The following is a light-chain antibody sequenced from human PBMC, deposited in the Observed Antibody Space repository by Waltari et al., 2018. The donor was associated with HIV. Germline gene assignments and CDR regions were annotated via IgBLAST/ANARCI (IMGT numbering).Light chain of an antibody. Sequence: QSALTQPASVSASPGQSVTISCTGTSSDVGGYNYVSWYQQHPGKAPKLMVYDVTNPPSGVCNCFSGSESGNSSVLTMSGFQAEDEDDYYCSSYTPSRTVVFGGGTKLTVL. CDR1: SSDVGGYNY. J-gene: IGLJ2*01. CDR3: SSYTPSRTVV. V-gene: IGLV2-14*03. CDR2: DVT.